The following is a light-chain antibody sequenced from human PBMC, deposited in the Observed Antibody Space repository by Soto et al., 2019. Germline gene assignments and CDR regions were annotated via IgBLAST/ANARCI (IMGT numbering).Light chain of an antibody. Sequence: IHMTHSPSTLSASVLYRVTITLLSIQIISIWLAWYQQKPGKAPKLLIYEASTLQSGVPSRFSGSGSGTEFTLTISSLQPDDFASYYCQKLDTYPLTFGQGTRLEI. V-gene: IGKV1-5*03. J-gene: IGKJ5*01. CDR2: EAS. CDR3: QKLDTYPLT. CDR1: QIISIW.